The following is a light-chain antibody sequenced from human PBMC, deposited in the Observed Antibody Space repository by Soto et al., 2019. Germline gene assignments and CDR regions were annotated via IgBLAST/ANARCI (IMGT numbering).Light chain of an antibody. CDR1: QSVRTY. CDR3: QQRSDWPST. J-gene: IGKJ4*01. Sequence: EIVLTQSPATLSLSTGERATLSCRASQSVRTYLAWYQQKPDQAPRLVIYDVSNRATGIPARFSGSGSGTDFTLTISSLEPEDFALYYCQQRSDWPSTFGGGNKVQIK. V-gene: IGKV3-11*01. CDR2: DVS.